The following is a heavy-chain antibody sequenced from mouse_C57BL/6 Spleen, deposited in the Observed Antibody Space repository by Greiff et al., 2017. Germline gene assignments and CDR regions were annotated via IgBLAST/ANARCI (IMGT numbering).Heavy chain of an antibody. J-gene: IGHJ1*03. CDR2: IHPNSGST. V-gene: IGHV1-64*01. CDR1: GYTFTSYW. D-gene: IGHD1-1*01. Sequence: QVQLQQPGAELVKPGASVKLSCKASGYTFTSYWMHWVKQRPGQGLEWIGMIHPNSGSTNYNEKFKSKATLTVDKSSSTAYMQLSSLTSEDSAVYYCARDYGSSYAPYFDVWGTGTTVTVSS. CDR3: ARDYGSSYAPYFDV.